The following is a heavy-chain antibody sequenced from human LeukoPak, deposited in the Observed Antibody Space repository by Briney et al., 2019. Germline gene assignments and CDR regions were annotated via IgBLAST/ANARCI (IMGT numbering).Heavy chain of an antibody. Sequence: SETLSLTCTVSGGSISSVDYYWSWIRQPPGKDLEWIGYIYYTGNTYYNPSLKSRVTISVDTSKNQFSLKLSSVTAADTAVYYCARVYGSGTPRGFDPWGQGTLVTVSS. CDR1: GGSISSVDYY. CDR3: ARVYGSGTPRGFDP. J-gene: IGHJ5*02. CDR2: IYYTGNT. D-gene: IGHD3-10*01. V-gene: IGHV4-30-4*08.